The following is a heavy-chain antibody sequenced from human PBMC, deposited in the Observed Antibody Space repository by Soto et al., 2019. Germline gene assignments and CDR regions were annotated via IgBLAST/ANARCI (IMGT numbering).Heavy chain of an antibody. CDR3: ARGMVGAGGPFDY. J-gene: IGHJ4*02. CDR2: INHSGST. Sequence: SETLSLTWAVYDGSFSGYYWSWIRQPPGKGLEWIGEINHSGSTNYNPSLKSRVTISVDTSKNQFSLKLSSVTAADTAVYYCARGMVGAGGPFDYWGQGTQVIVSS. CDR1: DGSFSGYY. D-gene: IGHD2-15*01. V-gene: IGHV4-34*01.